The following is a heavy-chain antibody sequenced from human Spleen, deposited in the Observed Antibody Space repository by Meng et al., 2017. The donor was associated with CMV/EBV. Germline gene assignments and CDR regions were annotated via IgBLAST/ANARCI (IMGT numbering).Heavy chain of an antibody. CDR1: GFTFSSYW. Sequence: GGSLRLSCAASGFTFSSYWMHWVRQAPGKGLVWVSRINSDGSSTSYADSVKGRFTISRDNAKNTLYLQMNSLRAEDTAVYYCAREGYDFWSGYYPGGWEYYGMDVWSQGTTVTVSS. CDR3: AREGYDFWSGYYPGGWEYYGMDV. V-gene: IGHV3-74*01. D-gene: IGHD3-3*01. CDR2: INSDGSST. J-gene: IGHJ6*02.